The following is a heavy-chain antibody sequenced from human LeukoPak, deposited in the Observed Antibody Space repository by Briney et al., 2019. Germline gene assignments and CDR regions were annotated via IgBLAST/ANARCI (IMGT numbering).Heavy chain of an antibody. D-gene: IGHD3-22*01. CDR3: ASNLLQMHNAYEYYYDSSGWSY. Sequence: SETLSLTCTVSGGSITSYWSWIRQPPGKGLEWIGEINHSGSTNYNPSLKSRVTISVDTSKNQFSLKLSSVTAADTAVYYCASNLLQMHNAYEYYYDSSGWSYWGQGTLVTVSS. CDR2: INHSGST. J-gene: IGHJ4*02. V-gene: IGHV4-34*01. CDR1: GGSITSY.